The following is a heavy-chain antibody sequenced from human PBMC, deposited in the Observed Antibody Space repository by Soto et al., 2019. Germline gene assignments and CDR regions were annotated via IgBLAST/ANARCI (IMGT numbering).Heavy chain of an antibody. CDR1: GYTFTSYD. V-gene: IGHV1-2*02. CDR2: INPNSGDT. CDR3: AREASAVVSLDY. D-gene: IGHD2-15*01. J-gene: IGHJ4*02. Sequence: SSVKVSCKASGYTFTSYDIYWVRQATGQGLEWLGWINPNSGDTIYAQKFQDRVTMTCDTSVSTAYLELSSLSSDDTALYYCAREASAVVSLDYWGQGTLVTVSS.